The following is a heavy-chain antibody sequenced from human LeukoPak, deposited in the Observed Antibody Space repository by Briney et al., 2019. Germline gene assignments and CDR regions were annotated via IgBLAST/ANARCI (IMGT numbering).Heavy chain of an antibody. CDR2: IYYSGST. V-gene: IGHV4-61*01. J-gene: IGHJ4*02. CDR1: GGSVSSGSYY. D-gene: IGHD5-18*01. Sequence: SKTLSLTCTVSGGSVSSGSYYWSWIRQPPGKGLEWIGYIYYSGSTNYNPSLKSRVTISVDTSKNQFSLKLSSVTAADTAVYYCARGFRDTAMVTRSYYFDYWGQGTLVTVSS. CDR3: ARGFRDTAMVTRSYYFDY.